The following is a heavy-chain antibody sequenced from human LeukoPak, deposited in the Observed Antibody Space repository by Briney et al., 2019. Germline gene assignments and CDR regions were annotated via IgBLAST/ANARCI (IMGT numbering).Heavy chain of an antibody. D-gene: IGHD3-3*01. CDR2: IYYSGST. J-gene: IGHJ4*02. CDR3: VRHFMGLETGRGEWLLSDFDY. Sequence: SETLSLTCTVSGGSISSSSYYWGWIRQPPGKGLEWIGSIYYSGSTYYNPSLKSRVTISVDTSKNQFSLKLSSVTAADTAVYYCVRHFMGLETGRGEWLLSDFDYWGQGTLVTVSS. CDR1: GGSISSSSYY. V-gene: IGHV4-39*01.